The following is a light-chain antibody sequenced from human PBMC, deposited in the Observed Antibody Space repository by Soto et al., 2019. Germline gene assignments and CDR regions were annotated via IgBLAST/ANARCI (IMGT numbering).Light chain of an antibody. J-gene: IGKJ2*01. Sequence: DIQMTQSPSSLSASVGDRFTITFHANQDITNYLNWYQQKPGKAPKLLIYDASNLETGVPSRFTGSGSGTDFTFAISSLQPEDIATYYCQQYDNLPPYTFGQGTKLEIK. CDR3: QQYDNLPPYT. V-gene: IGKV1-33*01. CDR2: DAS. CDR1: QDITNY.